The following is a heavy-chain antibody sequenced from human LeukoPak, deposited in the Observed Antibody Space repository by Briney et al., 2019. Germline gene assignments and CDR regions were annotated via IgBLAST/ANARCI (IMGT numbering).Heavy chain of an antibody. CDR3: ARDLAPYYYDSSGYNDY. J-gene: IGHJ4*02. D-gene: IGHD3-22*01. CDR1: GFTFSDYY. V-gene: IGHV3-11*01. CDR2: ISSSGSTI. Sequence: GGSLRLSCAASGFTFSDYYMSWIRQAPGKGLEWVSYISSSGSTIYYADSVKGRFTISRDNAKNSLYLQMNSLRAEDTAVYDCARDLAPYYYDSSGYNDYWGQGTLVTVSS.